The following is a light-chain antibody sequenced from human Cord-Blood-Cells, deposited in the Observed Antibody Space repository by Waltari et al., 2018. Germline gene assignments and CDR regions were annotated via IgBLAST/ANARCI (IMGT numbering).Light chain of an antibody. CDR2: AAS. J-gene: IGKJ4*01. CDR3: RQLNSYPLT. CDR1: QGISSY. Sequence: IQLTQSPSSLSASGGDRVTITCRASQGISSYVAWYQQKPVKAPKRLIDAASTLQSGVPSRCSGSGSGTDFTLTISSLQPEDFATYYCRQLNSYPLTFGGGTKVEIK. V-gene: IGKV1-9*01.